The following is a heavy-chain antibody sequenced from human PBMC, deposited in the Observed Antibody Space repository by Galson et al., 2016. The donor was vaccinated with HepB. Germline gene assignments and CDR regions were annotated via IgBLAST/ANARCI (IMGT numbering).Heavy chain of an antibody. D-gene: IGHD3-22*01. CDR3: ARRHFSDTTGYYSDAFGI. CDR1: GGSVSNTNHY. Sequence: LSLTCTVSGGSVSNTNHYWAWIRQSPERGLEWIGSIHFIGNTYYSPSLKSRVTISVDAAKNQFSLNLRSVTAADTAVFFCARRHFSDTTGYYSDAFGIWGQGTMVTVSS. V-gene: IGHV4-39*01. CDR2: IHFIGNT. J-gene: IGHJ3*02.